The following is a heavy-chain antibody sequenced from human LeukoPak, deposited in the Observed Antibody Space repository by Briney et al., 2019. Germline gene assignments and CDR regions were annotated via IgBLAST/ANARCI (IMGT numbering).Heavy chain of an antibody. V-gene: IGHV4-30-2*01. D-gene: IGHD6-13*01. CDR3: GRGGIAAAASGIDF. CDR2: IYQSGTT. Sequence: SETLSLTCAVSGGSISSGGFSWNWIRQPPGKGLEWIGYIYQSGTTYYNPSLKSRVTISVDRPKNQFSLKLSSVTAADTAVYYCGRGGIAAAASGIDFWGPGTLVTVSS. J-gene: IGHJ4*02. CDR1: GGSISSGGFS.